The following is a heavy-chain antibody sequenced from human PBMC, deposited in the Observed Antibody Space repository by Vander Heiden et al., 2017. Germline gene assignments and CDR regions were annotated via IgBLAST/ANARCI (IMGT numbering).Heavy chain of an antibody. J-gene: IGHJ4*02. CDR3: AKERGYDILTGYSPFDY. V-gene: IGHV3-23*01. CDR1: GFALSRYA. Sequence: VPLLESGGGLVQPGGSLRLSCAASGFALSRYAIGWVRQAPGKGLEWVSAISGSGGSTYYADSVKGRFTISRDNSKNTLYLQMNSLRAEDTAVYYCAKERGYDILTGYSPFDYWGQGTLVTVSS. CDR2: ISGSGGST. D-gene: IGHD3-9*01.